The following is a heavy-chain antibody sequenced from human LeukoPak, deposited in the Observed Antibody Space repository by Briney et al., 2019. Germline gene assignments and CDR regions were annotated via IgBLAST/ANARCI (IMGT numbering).Heavy chain of an antibody. V-gene: IGHV3-21*01. CDR3: ARDDDGNYPD. Sequence: GGSLRLSCAASGFTFTSYNMNWVRQAPGKGLEWVSSISGTSTYIYYADSVKGRFTISRDNAQNSLFLQMNSLRAEDTAVYYCARDDDGNYPDWGQGTLVTVSS. CDR2: ISGTSTYI. D-gene: IGHD1-7*01. CDR1: GFTFTSYN. J-gene: IGHJ4*02.